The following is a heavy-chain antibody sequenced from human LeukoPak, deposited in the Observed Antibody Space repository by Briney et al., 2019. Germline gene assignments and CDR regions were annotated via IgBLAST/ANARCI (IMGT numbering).Heavy chain of an antibody. D-gene: IGHD1-7*01. CDR3: ARGAGTTVYYMDV. J-gene: IGHJ6*03. Sequence: PGRSLRLSCAASGFTFSSYAMHWVRQAPGKGLEWVAVISYDGSNKYYADSVKGRFTISRDNSKNTLYLQMNSLRPEDTAVYYCARGAGTTVYYMDVWGKGTTVTVSS. CDR2: ISYDGSNK. V-gene: IGHV3-30*01. CDR1: GFTFSSYA.